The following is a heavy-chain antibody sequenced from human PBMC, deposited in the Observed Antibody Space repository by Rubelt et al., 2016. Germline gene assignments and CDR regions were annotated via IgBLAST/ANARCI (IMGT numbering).Heavy chain of an antibody. D-gene: IGHD4-11*01. Sequence: QLVESGGGVVQPGKSLRLSCAASGFTFSSYAMHWVRQAPGKGLEWVAVISYDGSKKNYADSVKGRFTLSRDNSKNTLYLQMNSLRAEDTAVYYCARDNSNYVVSYNWFDAWGQGTLVTVSS. V-gene: IGHV3-30-3*01. J-gene: IGHJ5*02. CDR2: ISYDGSKK. CDR3: ARDNSNYVVSYNWFDA. CDR1: GFTFSSYA.